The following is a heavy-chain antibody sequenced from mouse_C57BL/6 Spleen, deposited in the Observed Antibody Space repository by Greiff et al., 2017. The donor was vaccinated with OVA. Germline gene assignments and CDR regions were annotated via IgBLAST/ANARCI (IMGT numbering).Heavy chain of an antibody. V-gene: IGHV5-9-1*02. D-gene: IGHD1-1*01. CDR3: TRDYYGSSYYWYFDV. J-gene: IGHJ1*03. CDR1: GFTFSSYA. CDR2: ISSGGDYI. Sequence: VQLKESGAGLVKPGGSLKLSCAASGFTFSSYAMSWVRQTPEKRLEWVAYISSGGDYIYYADTVKGRFTISRDNARNTLYLQMSSLKSEDTAMYYCTRDYYGSSYYWYFDVWGTGTTVTVSS.